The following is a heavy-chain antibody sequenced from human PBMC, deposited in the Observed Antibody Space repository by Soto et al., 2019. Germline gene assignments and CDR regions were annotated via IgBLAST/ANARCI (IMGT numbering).Heavy chain of an antibody. CDR1: GFTFSRYA. J-gene: IGHJ6*02. Sequence: GGSLRLSCAASGFTFSRYAMNWVRQAPGRVLQWISGISVSGDNTSYVESVRGRFTVYRDNSKNTLYLQMNNLRAEDTALYYCAKDGKMRTKVWFPAGYGMDVWGQGTTVTV. V-gene: IGHV3-23*01. CDR2: ISVSGDNT. CDR3: AKDGKMRTKVWFPAGYGMDV. D-gene: IGHD3-10*01.